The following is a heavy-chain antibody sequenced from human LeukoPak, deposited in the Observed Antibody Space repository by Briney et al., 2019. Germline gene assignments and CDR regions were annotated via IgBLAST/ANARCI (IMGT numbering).Heavy chain of an antibody. CDR2: IAYDGSNK. Sequence: QSGGSLRLSCAASGFTFSSYGMHWVRQAPGKGLEWVSVIAYDGSNKYYADSVKGRFTISRDNSKNTLYLQMNSLRAEDTAVYYCAKMGEVQNNYYYYYMDVWGKGTTVTVPS. J-gene: IGHJ6*03. D-gene: IGHD1-1*01. CDR3: AKMGEVQNNYYYYYMDV. CDR1: GFTFSSYG. V-gene: IGHV3-30*18.